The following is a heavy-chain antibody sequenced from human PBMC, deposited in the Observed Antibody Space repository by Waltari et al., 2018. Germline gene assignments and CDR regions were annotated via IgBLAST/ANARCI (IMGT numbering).Heavy chain of an antibody. D-gene: IGHD2-2*02. J-gene: IGHJ6*02. Sequence: EVQLLESGGGLVQPGGSLRLSCAASGFTFSSYAMSWVRQAPGTGLEWVSAISGSGGSTYYADSVKGRFTISRDNSKNTLYLQMNSLRAEDTAVYYCAKDSRVGYCSSTSCYTYYGMDVWGQGTTVTVSS. CDR1: GFTFSSYA. V-gene: IGHV3-23*01. CDR3: AKDSRVGYCSSTSCYTYYGMDV. CDR2: ISGSGGST.